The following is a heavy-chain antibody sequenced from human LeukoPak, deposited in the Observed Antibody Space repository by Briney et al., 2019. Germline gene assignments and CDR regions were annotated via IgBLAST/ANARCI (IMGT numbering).Heavy chain of an antibody. CDR3: SVSGYTPFKKYYFDY. V-gene: IGHV1-24*01. CDR1: GYTLTELS. J-gene: IGHJ4*02. Sequence: ASVKVSCKVSGYTLTELSMHWVRQAPGKGLEWMGGFDPEDGETIYAQKFQGRVTMTEDTSTDTAYMELSSLRSEDTAVYYCSVSGYTPFKKYYFDYWGQGTLDTVSS. D-gene: IGHD3-22*01. CDR2: FDPEDGET.